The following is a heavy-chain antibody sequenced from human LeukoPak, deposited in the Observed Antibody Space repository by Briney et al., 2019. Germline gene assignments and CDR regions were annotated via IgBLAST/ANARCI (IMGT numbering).Heavy chain of an antibody. CDR1: GFTFSSYG. J-gene: IGHJ3*01. CDR3: ARDVGSCSGGRCYDALDV. V-gene: IGHV3-7*01. D-gene: IGHD2-15*01. CDR2: IKQDGSEK. Sequence: GGSLRLSCAASGFTFSSYGMHWVRQAPGKGLEWVANIKQDGSEKYYVDSVRGRFTISRDNAKNSLFLQMNSLRAEDTALYYCARDVGSCSGGRCYDALDVWGRGTMVTVSS.